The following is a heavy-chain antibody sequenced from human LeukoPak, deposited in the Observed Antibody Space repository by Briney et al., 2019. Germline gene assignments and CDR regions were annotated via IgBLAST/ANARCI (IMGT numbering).Heavy chain of an antibody. D-gene: IGHD1-1*01. CDR3: ARDQSRYNWNDGAYMDV. V-gene: IGHV3-7*01. J-gene: IGHJ6*03. Sequence: GGSLRLSCAGSGFSVSDNYMTWVRQAPGKGLEWVANIKQDGSGKYYVDSVKGRFTISRDNAKNSLYLQMNSLRAEDTAVYYCARDQSRYNWNDGAYMDVWGKGTTVTVSS. CDR1: GFSVSDNY. CDR2: IKQDGSGK.